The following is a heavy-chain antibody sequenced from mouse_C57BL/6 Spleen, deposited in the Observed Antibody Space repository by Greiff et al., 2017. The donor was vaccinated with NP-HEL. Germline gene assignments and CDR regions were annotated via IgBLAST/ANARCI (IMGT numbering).Heavy chain of an antibody. CDR1: GYTFTDYY. V-gene: IGHV1-26*01. CDR2: FNPKNGGT. J-gene: IGHJ3*01. D-gene: IGHD1-1*01. Sequence: VQLKESGPELVKPGASVKISCKASGYTFTDYYMNWVKQSHGRGLEWFGDFNPKNGGTSYNEKFKGKATLTVDKSSSPAYMELRSLTSEDSAVYYCARDYYGSSYGFAFWGQGTLVTVSA. CDR3: ARDYYGSSYGFAF.